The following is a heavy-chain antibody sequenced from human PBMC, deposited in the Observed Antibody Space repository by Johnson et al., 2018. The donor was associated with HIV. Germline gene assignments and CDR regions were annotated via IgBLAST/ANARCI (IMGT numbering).Heavy chain of an antibody. CDR2: IKSKTDGGTP. D-gene: IGHD1-26*01. CDR1: GFTFSSYG. J-gene: IGHJ3*02. Sequence: VQLVESGGGVVQPGRSLRLSCAASGFTFSSYGMHWVRQAPGKGLEWVGRIKSKTDGGTPDYAAPVKGRFTISIDDSKNTLYLQMNSLKTEDTAVYYCTTPRGSYVSSDDAFDIWGQGTMVTVSS. CDR3: TTPRGSYVSSDDAFDI. V-gene: IGHV3-15*01.